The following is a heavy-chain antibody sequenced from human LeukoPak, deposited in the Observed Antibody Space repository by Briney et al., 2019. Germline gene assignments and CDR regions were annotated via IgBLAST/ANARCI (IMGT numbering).Heavy chain of an antibody. CDR1: GGSISSSSYY. CDR3: ARHIVVVPAAHVPLNFDY. D-gene: IGHD2-2*01. V-gene: IGHV4-39*01. CDR2: IYYSGST. Sequence: SETLSLTCNVSGGSISSSSYYWGWIRQPPGKGLEWIGSIYYSGSTYYNPSLKSRVTISVDTSKNQFSLKLSSVTAADTAVYYCARHIVVVPAAHVPLNFDYWGQGTLVTVSS. J-gene: IGHJ4*02.